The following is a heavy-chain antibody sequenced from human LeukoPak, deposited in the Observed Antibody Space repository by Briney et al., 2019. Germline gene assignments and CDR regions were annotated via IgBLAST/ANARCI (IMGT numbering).Heavy chain of an antibody. CDR1: GFTFSRDG. D-gene: IGHD2-15*01. J-gene: IGHJ4*02. V-gene: IGHV3-7*04. CDR3: ARDGPGYKDLDH. Sequence: PGGSLRLSCAASGFTFSRDGMSWVRQAPGKGLEWVANIKEDGSEKYYVDSVKGRFTISRDNARNSLYLQMSSLRAEDTAVYYCARDGPGYKDLDHWGQGPLVTVSS. CDR2: IKEDGSEK.